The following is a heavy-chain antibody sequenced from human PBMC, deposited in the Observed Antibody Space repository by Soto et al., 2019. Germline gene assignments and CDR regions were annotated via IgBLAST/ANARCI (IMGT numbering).Heavy chain of an antibody. CDR2: ISSSGSTI. J-gene: IGHJ4*02. CDR3: ARVFRIVGATGGWDY. V-gene: IGHV3-48*03. Sequence: GGSLRLSCAASGLTFSSYEVNWVRQAPGKGLEWVSYISSSGSTIYYADSVKGRFTISRDNAKNSLYLQMNSLRAEDTAVYYCARVFRIVGATGGWDYWGQGTLVTVSS. CDR1: GLTFSSYE. D-gene: IGHD1-26*01.